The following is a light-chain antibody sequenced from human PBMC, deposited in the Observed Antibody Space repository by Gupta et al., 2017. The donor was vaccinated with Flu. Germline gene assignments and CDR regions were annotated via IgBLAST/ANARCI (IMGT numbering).Light chain of an antibody. J-gene: IGLJ2*01. Sequence: SYELTQPPSVSASPGQTASITCSGDKLGEKYVCWYQQKAGPSPLLVIYQDDNRPSGVPERFSGSNSGNTATLTISGTQYMDDADYYCQEWDSDTALFGGGTKLTVL. CDR1: KLGEKY. CDR2: QDD. CDR3: QEWDSDTAL. V-gene: IGLV3-1*01.